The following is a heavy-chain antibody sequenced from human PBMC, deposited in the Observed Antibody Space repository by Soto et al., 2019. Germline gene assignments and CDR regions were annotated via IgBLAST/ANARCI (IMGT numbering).Heavy chain of an antibody. CDR2: IIPLFGAA. Sequence: QVQLVQSGAEVKKPGSSVKVSCKVSGGTFSTYIISWVRQAPGHGLEWMGGIIPLFGAANYAQKFQGRVTITADKSTSTAYMELSSLRSEDTAIYYCAREDSSGYRFEYWGQGTLVTVST. CDR1: GGTFSTYI. J-gene: IGHJ4*02. D-gene: IGHD3-22*01. V-gene: IGHV1-69*06. CDR3: AREDSSGYRFEY.